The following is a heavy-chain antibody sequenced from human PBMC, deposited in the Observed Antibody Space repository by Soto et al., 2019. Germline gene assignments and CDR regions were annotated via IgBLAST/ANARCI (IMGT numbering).Heavy chain of an antibody. CDR2: INAGNGNT. D-gene: IGHD3-10*01. CDR1: GDTFTSYS. J-gene: IGHJ5*02. CDR3: ARVNPYGSWSDAPPGWFAL. V-gene: IGHV1-3*01. Sequence: GASVKVSCNACGDTFTSYSMHCVRQVPGQRLEWMGWINAGNGNTKYSQKFQGRVTITRDTSASTAYMELSSLRSEDTAVYYCARVNPYGSWSDAPPGWFALCGQRTPVPVSA.